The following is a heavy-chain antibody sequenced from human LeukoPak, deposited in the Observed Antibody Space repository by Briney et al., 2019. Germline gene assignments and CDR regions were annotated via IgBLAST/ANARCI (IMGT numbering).Heavy chain of an antibody. V-gene: IGHV3-23*01. Sequence: GGSLRLSCAASGFTFSNFAMNWVRQAPGKGLEWVSTISGSGGSTYYADSVKGRFTISRDNSKNTLYLQMNSLRAEDTAVYYCARGLRNRSLYFDDWGQGTLVTVSS. J-gene: IGHJ4*02. CDR2: ISGSGGST. CDR1: GFTFSNFA. D-gene: IGHD5-12*01. CDR3: ARGLRNRSLYFDD.